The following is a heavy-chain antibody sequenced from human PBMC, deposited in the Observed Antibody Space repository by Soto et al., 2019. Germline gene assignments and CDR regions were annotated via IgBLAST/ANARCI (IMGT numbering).Heavy chain of an antibody. CDR2: IWYDGSNK. V-gene: IGHV3-33*01. J-gene: IGHJ6*02. Sequence: GGSLRLSCAASGFTFSSYGMHWVRQAPGKGLEWVAVIWYDGSNKYYADSVKGRFTISRDNSKNTLYLQMNSLRAEDTAVYYCARAASSPGYYYYYGMDVWGQGTTVTVSS. D-gene: IGHD6-13*01. CDR3: ARAASSPGYYYYYGMDV. CDR1: GFTFSSYG.